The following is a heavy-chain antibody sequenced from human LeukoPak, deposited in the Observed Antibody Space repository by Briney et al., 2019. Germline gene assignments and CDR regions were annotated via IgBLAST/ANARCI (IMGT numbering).Heavy chain of an antibody. CDR1: GFTFSSYG. CDR3: AKNGDRGAYCSGGTCYPYYYYYMDV. CDR2: ISSSGSTI. D-gene: IGHD2-15*01. V-gene: IGHV3-23*01. J-gene: IGHJ6*03. Sequence: PGGSLRLSCAASGFTFSSYGMSWVRQAPGKGLEWVSYISSSGSTIYYADSVKGRFTISRDNSKNTLYLQMNSLRAEDTAIYYCAKNGDRGAYCSGGTCYPYYYYYMDVWGKGTTVTISS.